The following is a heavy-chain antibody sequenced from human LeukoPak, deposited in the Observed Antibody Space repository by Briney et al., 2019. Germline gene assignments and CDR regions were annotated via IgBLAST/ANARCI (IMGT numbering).Heavy chain of an antibody. Sequence: SETLSLTCTVSGGSISSYYWSWIRQPAGKGLEWIGRIYTSGSTNYNPSLKSRVTISADTSKNQFSLKLSSVTAADTAVYYCARGGYSSSWESPGDYWGQGTLVTVSS. D-gene: IGHD6-13*01. V-gene: IGHV4-4*07. J-gene: IGHJ4*02. CDR3: ARGGYSSSWESPGDY. CDR2: IYTSGST. CDR1: GGSISSYY.